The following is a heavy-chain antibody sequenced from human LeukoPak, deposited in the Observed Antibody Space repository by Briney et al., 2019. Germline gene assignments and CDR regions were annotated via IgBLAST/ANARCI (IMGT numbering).Heavy chain of an antibody. V-gene: IGHV1-18*01. CDR1: GYSFVLYG. D-gene: IGHD1-7*01. Sequence: ASVKVSCKASGYSFVLYGISWVRQAPGQGPEWMGWISTYNGNTKYAQKFQGRVTMTRDTSISTAYMELSRLTSDDTAVYYCARDRNWNFPFWGQGTLVTVSS. CDR2: ISTYNGNT. J-gene: IGHJ4*02. CDR3: ARDRNWNFPF.